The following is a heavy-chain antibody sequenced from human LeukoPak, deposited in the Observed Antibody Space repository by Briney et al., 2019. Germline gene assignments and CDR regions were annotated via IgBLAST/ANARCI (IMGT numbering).Heavy chain of an antibody. J-gene: IGHJ4*02. V-gene: IGHV4-59*01. Sequence: ASETLSLTCTVSGGSISSYYWSWIRQTPGKGLEWIAYIHSSGSTNYNPSLKSRVTISVDTSQNHFSLKVTSMTAADTGVYYCTRSLPGAVGAADFWGQGTLVTVSS. CDR2: IHSSGST. CDR1: GGSISSYY. D-gene: IGHD6-13*01. CDR3: TRSLPGAVGAADF.